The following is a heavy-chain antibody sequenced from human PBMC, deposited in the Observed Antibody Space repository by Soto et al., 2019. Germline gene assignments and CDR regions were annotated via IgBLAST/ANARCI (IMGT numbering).Heavy chain of an antibody. CDR2: FNPTGDTA. CDR1: GYTFTSCY. D-gene: IGHD5-18*01. J-gene: IGHJ6*02. Sequence: ASVEVSCKASGYTFTSCYIHWVRQAPGQGLEWMGIFNPTGDTASYAQKLQGRVTMTRDTSTGTAYMELGSLRSEDTAVYYCARGGRIVDTGIGYYYYHAMDVWGQGTTVTVS. CDR3: ARGGRIVDTGIGYYYYHAMDV. V-gene: IGHV1-46*01.